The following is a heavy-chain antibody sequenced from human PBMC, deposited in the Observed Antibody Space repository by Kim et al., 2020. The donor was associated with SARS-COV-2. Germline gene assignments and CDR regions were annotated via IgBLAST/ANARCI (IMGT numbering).Heavy chain of an antibody. CDR2: INPSGGST. V-gene: IGHV1-46*01. D-gene: IGHD1-26*01. J-gene: IGHJ4*02. Sequence: ASVKVSCKASGYTFTSYYMHWVRQAPGQGLEWMGIINPSGGSTSYAQKFQGRVTMTRDTSTSTVYMELSSLRSEDTAVYYCARSSGKSYSGSYVDYWGQGTLVTVSS. CDR1: GYTFTSYY. CDR3: ARSSGKSYSGSYVDY.